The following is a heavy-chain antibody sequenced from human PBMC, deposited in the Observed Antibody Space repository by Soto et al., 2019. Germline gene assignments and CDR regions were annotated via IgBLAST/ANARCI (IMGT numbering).Heavy chain of an antibody. CDR3: ARGGTGLYYYYGMDV. CDR1: GYTFTSYA. CDR2: INAGNGNT. Sequence: WASVKVSCKASGYTFTSYAMHWVRQAPGQRLEWMGWINAGNGNTKYSQKFQGRVTITRDTSASTAYMELSSLRSEDTAVYYCARGGTGLYYYYGMDVWGQGTTVTVSS. J-gene: IGHJ6*02. V-gene: IGHV1-3*01. D-gene: IGHD1-7*01.